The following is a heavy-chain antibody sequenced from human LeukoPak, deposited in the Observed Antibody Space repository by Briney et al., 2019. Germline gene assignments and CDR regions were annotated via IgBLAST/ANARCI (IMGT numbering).Heavy chain of an antibody. CDR1: GGSISSGGYS. D-gene: IGHD4-17*01. J-gene: IGHJ4*02. V-gene: IGHV4-34*01. Sequence: SETLSLTCAVSGGSISSGGYSWSWIRQPPGKGLEWIGEIDHSGSTNYNPSLKSRVTISVDTSKNQFSLKLSSVTAADTAVYYCARGTTVTTGFDYWGQGTLVTVSS. CDR2: IDHSGST. CDR3: ARGTTVTTGFDY.